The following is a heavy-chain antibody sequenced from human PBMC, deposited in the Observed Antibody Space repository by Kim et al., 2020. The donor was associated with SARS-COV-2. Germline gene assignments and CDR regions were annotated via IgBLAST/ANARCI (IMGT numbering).Heavy chain of an antibody. D-gene: IGHD3-3*01. V-gene: IGHV1-2*02. CDR3: ARDPADPYDFWSGRKEIFDY. Sequence: ASVKVSCKASGYTFTGYYMHWVRQAPGQGLEWMGWINPNSGGTNYAQKFQGRVTMTRDTSISTAYMELSRLRSDDTAVYYCARDPADPYDFWSGRKEIFDYWGQGTLVTVSS. CDR2: INPNSGGT. J-gene: IGHJ4*02. CDR1: GYTFTGYY.